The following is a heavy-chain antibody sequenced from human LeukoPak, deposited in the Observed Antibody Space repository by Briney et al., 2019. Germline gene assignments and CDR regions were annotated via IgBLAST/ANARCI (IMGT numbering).Heavy chain of an antibody. CDR1: GFTFSSYA. V-gene: IGHV3-30*04. D-gene: IGHD3-10*01. Sequence: PGRSLRLSCAASGFTFSSYAMHWVRQAPGKGLEWVAVISYDGSNKYYADSVKGRFTISRDNSKNTLYLQMNSLRAEDTAVYYCAKDLATMVRGVIITGDYWGQGTLVTVSS. CDR3: AKDLATMVRGVIITGDY. CDR2: ISYDGSNK. J-gene: IGHJ4*02.